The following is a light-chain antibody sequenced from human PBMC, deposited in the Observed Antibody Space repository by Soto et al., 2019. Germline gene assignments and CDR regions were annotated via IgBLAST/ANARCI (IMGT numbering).Light chain of an antibody. V-gene: IGKV3-11*01. CDR3: QQRSNWPPRVT. J-gene: IGKJ5*01. CDR1: QRFSTY. Sequence: ELGWPNSPATLSLPQGERPTLSCGASQRFSTYLAWYQQKPGQPPRLLIYDASNRATGIPARFSGSGSGTDLTLTISSLEPEDFAVYYCQQRSNWPPRVTFGQGTRLEIK. CDR2: DAS.